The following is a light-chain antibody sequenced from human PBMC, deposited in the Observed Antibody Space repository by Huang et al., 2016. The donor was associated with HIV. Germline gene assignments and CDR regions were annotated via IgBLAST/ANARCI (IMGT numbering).Light chain of an antibody. J-gene: IGKJ2*01. Sequence: EIVMTQSPATLSLSPGERATLSCRASQSVNSKLAWYQQKPGQAPRLLIYVASTRATGGPGRFSGSGSGTEFTLTISSLQSEDFAVYYCQQYSKWPPNTFGQGTKLESK. V-gene: IGKV3-15*01. CDR1: QSVNSK. CDR2: VAS. CDR3: QQYSKWPPNT.